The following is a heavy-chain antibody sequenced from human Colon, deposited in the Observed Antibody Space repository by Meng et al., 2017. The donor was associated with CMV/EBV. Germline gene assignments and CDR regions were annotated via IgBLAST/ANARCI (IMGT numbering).Heavy chain of an antibody. D-gene: IGHD6-19*01. CDR2: IRYDGSDK. CDR1: GFTFSSYG. CDR3: TRRYVAAPFLWDVAGMDV. V-gene: IGHV3-30*02. Sequence: GGSLRLSCAASGFTFSSYGMHWVRQAPGKGLEWVAFIRYDGSDKYYADSVKGRFTISRDNSKNTLYLQMNSLRAEDTAVYYCTRRYVAAPFLWDVAGMDVWGQGTTVTVSS. J-gene: IGHJ6*02.